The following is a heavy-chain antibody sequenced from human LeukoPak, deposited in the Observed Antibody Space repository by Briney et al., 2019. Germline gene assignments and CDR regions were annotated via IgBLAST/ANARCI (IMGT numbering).Heavy chain of an antibody. CDR2: ISSSGSTI. V-gene: IGHV3-48*03. CDR1: GFTFSSYE. J-gene: IGHJ4*02. D-gene: IGHD1-26*01. Sequence: GGSLRLSCAASGFTFSSYEMNWVRQAPGKGLEGVSYISSSGSTIYYADSVKGRFTISRDNAKNSLYLQMNSLRAEDTAVYYCARDQWELGIDYWGQGTLVTVSS. CDR3: ARDQWELGIDY.